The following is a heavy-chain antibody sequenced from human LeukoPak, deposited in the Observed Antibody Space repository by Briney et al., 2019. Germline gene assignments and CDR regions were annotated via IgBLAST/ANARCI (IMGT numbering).Heavy chain of an antibody. V-gene: IGHV3-74*01. CDR1: GFTFSSYA. D-gene: IGHD6-25*01. J-gene: IGHJ6*02. CDR2: INTDGSST. CDR3: ARERVGSDYYGLDV. Sequence: GGSLRLSCAASGFTFSSYAMHWVRQAPGKGLVWVSRINTDGSSTAYAASVKGRFTISRDNAKNIVYLQMNSLRAEDTALYFCARERVGSDYYGLDVWGQGTTVSVSS.